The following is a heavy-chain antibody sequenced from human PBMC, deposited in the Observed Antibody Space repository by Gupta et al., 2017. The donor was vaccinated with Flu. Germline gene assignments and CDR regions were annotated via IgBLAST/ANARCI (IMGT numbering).Heavy chain of an antibody. Sequence: QVHLEESGGGVVQPVRSLRLSCAASGFPFSDHCMPWVRRSPGKGLEWVAVIWNYERHKYYADSVKGRFKISRDNSKNRVYLQMNSRRGEDTAEYYWAKDTWGGDCGSPPRGGDDWGQGGQVIVSS. V-gene: IGHV3-33*03. CDR2: IWNYERHK. J-gene: IGHJ4*02. CDR1: GFPFSDHC. CDR3: AKDTWGGDCGSPPRGGDD. D-gene: IGHD2-21*02.